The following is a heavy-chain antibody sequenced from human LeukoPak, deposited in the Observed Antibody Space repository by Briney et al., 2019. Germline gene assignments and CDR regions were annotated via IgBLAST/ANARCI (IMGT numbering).Heavy chain of an antibody. V-gene: IGHV1-24*01. J-gene: IGHJ4*02. Sequence: ASVKVSCKVSGYTLTELSMHRVRQAPGKGLEWMGGFDPEDGETIYAQKFQGRVTMTEDTSTDTAYMELGSLRSEDTAVYYCATDSGSKGNYWGQGTLVTVSS. CDR1: GYTLTELS. CDR3: ATDSGSKGNY. CDR2: FDPEDGET. D-gene: IGHD3-10*01.